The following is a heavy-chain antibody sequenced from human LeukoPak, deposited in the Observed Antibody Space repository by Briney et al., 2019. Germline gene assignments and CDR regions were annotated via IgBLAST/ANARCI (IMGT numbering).Heavy chain of an antibody. CDR1: GGTFSSYA. D-gene: IGHD5-12*01. J-gene: IGHJ4*02. CDR2: IIPIFGTA. V-gene: IGHV1-69*05. CDR3: ARDVSGYDPDTRFDY. Sequence: SVKVSCKASGGTFSSYAISWVRQAPGQGLEWMGRIIPIFGTANYAQKFQGRVTITTDESTSTAYMELSSLRSEDTAVYYCARDVSGYDPDTRFDYWGQGALVTVSS.